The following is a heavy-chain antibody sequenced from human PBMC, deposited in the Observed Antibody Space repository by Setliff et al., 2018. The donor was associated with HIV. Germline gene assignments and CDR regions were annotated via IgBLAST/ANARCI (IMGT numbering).Heavy chain of an antibody. J-gene: IGHJ4*02. D-gene: IGHD3-16*01. CDR3: ANPPLKGHLGVGFDY. Sequence: GGSLRLSCAASGFTFDDYGMSWVRQAPGKGLEWVSGINWNGGSTGYADSVKGRFSISRDNAKNSLYLQMNSLRAEDTAVYYCANPPLKGHLGVGFDYWGQGTQVTVSS. CDR2: INWNGGST. V-gene: IGHV3-20*04. CDR1: GFTFDDYG.